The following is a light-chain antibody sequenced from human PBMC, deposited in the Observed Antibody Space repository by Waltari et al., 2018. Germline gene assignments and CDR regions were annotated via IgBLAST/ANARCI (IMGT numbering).Light chain of an antibody. Sequence: DIQMTQSPSTLSASVGDRVTITCRASQSISSWLAWYQQRPGKAPKVLIYEASRLESGVPSRFSGSGSGTEFNLTISSLQPDDFATYYCQQYNSYSYTFGQGTKLEIK. CDR2: EAS. CDR3: QQYNSYSYT. CDR1: QSISSW. V-gene: IGKV1-5*01. J-gene: IGKJ2*01.